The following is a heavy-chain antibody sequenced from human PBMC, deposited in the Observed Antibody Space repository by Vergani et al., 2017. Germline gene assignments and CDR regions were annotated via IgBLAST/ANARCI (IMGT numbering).Heavy chain of an antibody. Sequence: QVQLVESGGGVVQPGRYLRLSCAASGFTFNQYGMHWVRQAPGKGLEWVAVTWYDGNNKQYADPVKGRFTISRDNSKSTMYLQMTSLRDEDTGVYYCAGDLRLLYNRFDPWGQGTLVTVSS. CDR3: AGDLRLLYNRFDP. D-gene: IGHD1-14*01. J-gene: IGHJ5*02. CDR1: GFTFNQYG. CDR2: TWYDGNNK. V-gene: IGHV3-33*01.